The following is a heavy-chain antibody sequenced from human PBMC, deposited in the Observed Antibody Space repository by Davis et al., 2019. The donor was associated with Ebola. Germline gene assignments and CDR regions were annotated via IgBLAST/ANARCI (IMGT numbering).Heavy chain of an antibody. J-gene: IGHJ5*02. D-gene: IGHD5-18*01. CDR3: NALYSYGPNWFDP. V-gene: IGHV3-33*01. CDR1: GFTFSSYG. CDR2: IWYDGSNK. Sequence: GGSLRLSCAASGFTFSSYGMHWVRQAPGKGLEWVAVIWYDGSNKYYADSVKGRFTISRDNSKNTLYLQMNSLKTEDTAVYYCNALYSYGPNWFDPWGQGTLVTVSS.